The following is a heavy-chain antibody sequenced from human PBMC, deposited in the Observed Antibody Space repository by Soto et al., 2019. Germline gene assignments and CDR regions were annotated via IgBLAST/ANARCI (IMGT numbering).Heavy chain of an antibody. CDR1: GDSVFSDCAT. V-gene: IGHV6-1*01. Sequence: SPSLLLTCGISGDSVFSDCATWGLIRQSPSRGLEWLGRTYYRSKWYNDYAVSVKSRIAITPDTSKNQFSLHLNSVTPEDTALYFCARDSSGFYWYFDLWGRGTLVTVSS. CDR2: TYYRSKWYN. J-gene: IGHJ2*01. D-gene: IGHD6-19*01. CDR3: ARDSSGFYWYFDL.